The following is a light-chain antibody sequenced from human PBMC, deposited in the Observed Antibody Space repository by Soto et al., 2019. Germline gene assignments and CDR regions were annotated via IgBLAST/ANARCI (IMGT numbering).Light chain of an antibody. V-gene: IGKV3-20*01. CDR3: QQYTNWRT. J-gene: IGKJ1*01. CDR2: GAS. CDR1: QSVSRSY. Sequence: EIVWTQSPGTLSLSPGDRATLSCRASQSVSRSYLGWYQQKPGQAPRLLMYGASIRAAGVPDRFSGSGSGTEFTLTISSLKSEEFAVYYCQQYTNWRTFGQGTKVDIK.